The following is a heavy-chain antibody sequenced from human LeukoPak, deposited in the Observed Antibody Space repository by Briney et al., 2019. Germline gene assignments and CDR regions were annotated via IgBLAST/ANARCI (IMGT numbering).Heavy chain of an antibody. CDR1: GDFISRYY. V-gene: IGHV4-59*01. CDR2: VYDRGGT. CDR3: ARASDSGDWHLGY. D-gene: IGHD2-21*02. Sequence: SETLSLTCTVSGDFISRYYWSWIRQSPGKGLEWIGYVYDRGGTNYNPSLKSRAIISADTSKNQFSLKVTSVTAADTAVYYCARASDSGDWHLGYWGQGTLVTVSS. J-gene: IGHJ4*02.